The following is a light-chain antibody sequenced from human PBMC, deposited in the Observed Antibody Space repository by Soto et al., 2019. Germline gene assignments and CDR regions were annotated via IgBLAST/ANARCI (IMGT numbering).Light chain of an antibody. CDR1: SSDVGGYNY. CDR3: SSYAGSNTV. CDR2: EVS. J-gene: IGLJ2*01. Sequence: QSALTQPPSASGSPGQSVTISCTGTSSDVGGYNYVSWYQQHPGKAPKLMIYEVSKRPSGVPDRFPGSKSGNTASLTVSGLQAEDEADYYCSSYAGSNTVFGGGTKVTVL. V-gene: IGLV2-8*01.